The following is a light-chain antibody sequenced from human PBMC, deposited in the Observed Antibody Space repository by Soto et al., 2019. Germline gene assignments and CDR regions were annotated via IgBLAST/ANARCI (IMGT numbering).Light chain of an antibody. CDR2: SAS. V-gene: IGKV3-15*01. CDR1: QSVSSY. Sequence: EILIAQYRATQGVCADVGGTRTCKASQSVSSYLAWYQQKPGQAPRLLIYSASNRATGIPDRFSGSGSGTELMLNISRLELEDVAVYYCKKFRGSLPVTFGQGTRLEIK. J-gene: IGKJ5*01. CDR3: KKFRGSLPVT.